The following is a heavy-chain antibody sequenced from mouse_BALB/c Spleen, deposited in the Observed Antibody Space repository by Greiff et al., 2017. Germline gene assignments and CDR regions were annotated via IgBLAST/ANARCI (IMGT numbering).Heavy chain of an antibody. Sequence: EVHLVESGGGLVKPGGSLKLSCAASGFTFSSYAMSWVRQSPEKRLEWVAEISSGGSYTYYPDTVTGRFTISRDNAKNTLYLEMSSLRSEDTAMYYCARDGGNYGMDYWGQGTSVTVSS. CDR1: GFTFSSYA. V-gene: IGHV5-9-4*01. J-gene: IGHJ4*01. CDR2: ISSGGSYT. CDR3: ARDGGNYGMDY. D-gene: IGHD2-1*01.